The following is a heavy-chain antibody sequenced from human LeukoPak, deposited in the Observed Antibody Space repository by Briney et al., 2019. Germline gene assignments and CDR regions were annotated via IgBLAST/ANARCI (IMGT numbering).Heavy chain of an antibody. D-gene: IGHD6-19*01. CDR3: ASSGWYYYYMDV. CDR2: IYTSGST. CDR1: GGSISSGSYY. V-gene: IGHV4-61*02. Sequence: SETLSLTCTVSGGSISSGSYYWSWIRQPAGKGLEWIGRIYTSGSTNYNPSLKSRVTISLDTSKNQFSLKLSSVTAADTAVYYCASSGWYYYYMDVWGKGTTVTVSS. J-gene: IGHJ6*03.